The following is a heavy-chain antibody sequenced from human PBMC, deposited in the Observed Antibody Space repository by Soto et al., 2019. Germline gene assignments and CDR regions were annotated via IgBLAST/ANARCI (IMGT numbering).Heavy chain of an antibody. V-gene: IGHV3-33*01. J-gene: IGHJ4*02. Sequence: LRLSCAASGFTFSSYGMHWVRQAPGKGLEWVAVIWYDGSNKYYADSVKGRFTISRDNSKNTLYLQMNSLRAEDTAVYYCARSGAVAAHFDYWGQGTLVTVSS. CDR3: ARSGAVAAHFDY. D-gene: IGHD6-19*01. CDR2: IWYDGSNK. CDR1: GFTFSSYG.